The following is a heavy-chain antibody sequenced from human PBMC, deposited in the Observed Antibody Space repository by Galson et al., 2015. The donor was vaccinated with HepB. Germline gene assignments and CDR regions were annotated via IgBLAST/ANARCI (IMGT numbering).Heavy chain of an antibody. CDR2: ISSSSSYI. D-gene: IGHD3-10*01. CDR1: GFTFSSYS. CDR3: ARIRSYGSGSYDFDY. Sequence: SLRLSCAASGFTFSSYSMNWVRQAPGKGLEWVSSISSSSSYIYYADSVKGRFTISRDNAKNSLYLQMNSLRAEDTAVYYCARIRSYGSGSYDFDYWGQGTLVTVSS. V-gene: IGHV3-21*01. J-gene: IGHJ4*02.